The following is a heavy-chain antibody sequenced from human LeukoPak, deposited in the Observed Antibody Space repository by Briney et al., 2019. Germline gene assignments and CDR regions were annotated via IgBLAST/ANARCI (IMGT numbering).Heavy chain of an antibody. CDR3: ARDRGYDSLDY. CDR2: ISYDGGNK. Sequence: PGRSLRLSCAASGFTFSSYTLHWVRQAPGKGLEWVALISYDGGNKYYADSVKGRFTISRDNSKNTLFLQMNSLRTEDTAVYYCARDRGYDSLDYWGQGALVTVSS. J-gene: IGHJ4*02. D-gene: IGHD5-12*01. V-gene: IGHV3-30-3*01. CDR1: GFTFSSYT.